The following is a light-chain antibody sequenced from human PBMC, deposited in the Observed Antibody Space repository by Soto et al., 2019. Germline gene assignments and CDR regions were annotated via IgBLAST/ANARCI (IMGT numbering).Light chain of an antibody. Sequence: DLQLTQSPSFLSASVGDRVTITCRASQGISNYLAWYQRKPGKAPKLLIYTASTLQSGVPSRFSGSASGTEFTLTISSLHPEDFSPYFFQQLNSYPLTFGGGTKVEIK. J-gene: IGKJ4*01. CDR3: QQLNSYPLT. CDR2: TAS. V-gene: IGKV1-9*01. CDR1: QGISNY.